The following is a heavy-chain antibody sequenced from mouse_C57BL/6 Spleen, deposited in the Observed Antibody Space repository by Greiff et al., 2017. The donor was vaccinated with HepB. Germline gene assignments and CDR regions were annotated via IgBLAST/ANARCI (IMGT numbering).Heavy chain of an antibody. CDR2: ISYDGSN. Sequence: EVKLVESGPGLMKPSQSLSLTCSVTGYSITSGYYWNWIRQFPGNKLEWMGYISYDGSNNYNPSLKNRISITRDTSKNQFFLKLNSVTTEDTATYYCAREGANYYGNPWFAYWGQGTLVTVSA. J-gene: IGHJ3*01. CDR3: AREGANYYGNPWFAY. D-gene: IGHD2-1*01. CDR1: GYSITSGYY. V-gene: IGHV3-6*01.